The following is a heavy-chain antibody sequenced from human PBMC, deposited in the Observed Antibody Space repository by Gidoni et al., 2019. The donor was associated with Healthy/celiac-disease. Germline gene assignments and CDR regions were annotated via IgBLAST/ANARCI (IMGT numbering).Heavy chain of an antibody. CDR3: AKDLRGYSYGYSDY. V-gene: IGHV3-9*01. CDR1: GFTFADYA. D-gene: IGHD5-18*01. J-gene: IGHJ4*02. CDR2: ISWNSGSI. Sequence: EVQLVESGGGLVQPGRSLRLSCAASGFTFADYAMHWVRQAPGKGLEWVSGISWNSGSIGYADSGKGRFTISRDNAKNSLYLQMNSLRAEDTALYYCAKDLRGYSYGYSDYWGQGTLVTVSS.